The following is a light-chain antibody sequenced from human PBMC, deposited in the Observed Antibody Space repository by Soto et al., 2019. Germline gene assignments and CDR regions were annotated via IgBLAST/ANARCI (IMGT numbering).Light chain of an antibody. Sequence: DIELTQSPSSLSASPGDRVTISCRASQSVSGSLTWYQQKSGKAPKLLIYSASSWESGVPSRFSGSGSGTDFTLTISSLQPEDFGTYFCQQSYSNSYTFGQGTTLEIK. CDR2: SAS. J-gene: IGKJ2*01. V-gene: IGKV1-39*01. CDR1: QSVSGS. CDR3: QQSYSNSYT.